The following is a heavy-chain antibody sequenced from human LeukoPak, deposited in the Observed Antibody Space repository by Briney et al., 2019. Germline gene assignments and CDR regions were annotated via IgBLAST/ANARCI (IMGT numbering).Heavy chain of an antibody. D-gene: IGHD3-22*01. CDR2: ISSSSSYI. V-gene: IGHV3-21*04. J-gene: IGHJ4*02. Sequence: GGSLRLSCAASGFTFSSYSMNWVRQAPGKGLEWVSSISSSSSYIYYADSVKGRFTISRDNAKNSLYLQMNSLRAEDTAVYYCAREFADYYDSSIPDYYFDYWGQGTLVTVSS. CDR1: GFTFSSYS. CDR3: AREFADYYDSSIPDYYFDY.